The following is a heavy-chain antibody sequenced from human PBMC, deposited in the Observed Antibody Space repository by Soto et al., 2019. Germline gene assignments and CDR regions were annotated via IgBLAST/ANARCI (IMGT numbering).Heavy chain of an antibody. J-gene: IGHJ3*02. D-gene: IGHD3-9*01. CDR2: ISAYNGNT. CDR3: ARARGVLRYFDWLLPDAFDI. Sequence: GASVKVSCKASGYTFTSYGISWVRQAPGQGLEWMGWISAYNGNTNYAQKLQGRVTMTTDTSTSTAYMELRSLRSDDTAVYYCARARGVLRYFDWLLPDAFDIWGQGTMVTVSS. CDR1: GYTFTSYG. V-gene: IGHV1-18*01.